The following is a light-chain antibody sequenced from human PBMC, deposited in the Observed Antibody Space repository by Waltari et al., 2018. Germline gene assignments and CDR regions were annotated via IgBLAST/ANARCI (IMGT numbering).Light chain of an antibody. CDR3: SSYGGSNNLV. Sequence: QSALTQPPSASGSPGQPVPISCTGPSSDIGGYKFVSWYQQHPGKAPKLMLYEVSQRPSGVPDRFSGSKSGNTASLTVSGLQAEDEADYYCSSYGGSNNLVFGGGTKLTVL. J-gene: IGLJ2*01. V-gene: IGLV2-8*01. CDR1: SSDIGGYKF. CDR2: EVS.